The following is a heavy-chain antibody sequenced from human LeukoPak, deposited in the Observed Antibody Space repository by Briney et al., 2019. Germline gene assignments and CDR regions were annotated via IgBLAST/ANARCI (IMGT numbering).Heavy chain of an antibody. CDR3: ASAYSSSSVIDY. Sequence: PSETLSLTCTVSGGSISSYYWSWIRQPPGKGVEWIGYIYYSGSTNYNPSLKSRVTISVDTSKNQFSLKLSSVTAADTAVYYCASAYSSSSVIDYWGQGTLVTVSS. V-gene: IGHV4-59*01. CDR2: IYYSGST. J-gene: IGHJ4*02. D-gene: IGHD6-6*01. CDR1: GGSISSYY.